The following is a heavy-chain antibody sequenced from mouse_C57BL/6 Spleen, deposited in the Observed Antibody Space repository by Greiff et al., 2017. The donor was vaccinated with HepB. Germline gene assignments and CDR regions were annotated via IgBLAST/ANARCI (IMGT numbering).Heavy chain of an antibody. CDR3: ARFYYDSYYAMDY. CDR1: GYSFTGYY. CDR2: INPSTGGT. V-gene: IGHV1-42*01. Sequence: VQLQQSGPELVKPGASVKISCKASGYSFTGYYMNWVKQSPEKSLEWIGEINPSTGGTTYNQKFKAKATLTVDKSSSTAYMQLKSLTSEDSAVYYCARFYYDSYYAMDYWGQGTSVTVSS. D-gene: IGHD2-4*01. J-gene: IGHJ4*01.